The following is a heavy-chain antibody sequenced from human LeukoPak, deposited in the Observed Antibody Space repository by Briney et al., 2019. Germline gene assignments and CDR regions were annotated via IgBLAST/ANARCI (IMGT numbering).Heavy chain of an antibody. D-gene: IGHD2-21*02. CDR3: ARVSCGGGDCYPTFDY. CDR1: GGSISSGGYS. Sequence: SETLSLTCAVSGGSISSGGYSWSWIRQPPGRSLEWIGYIYHSGSTYYNPSLKSRVTISVDRSKNQFSLKLSSVTAADTAVYYCARVSCGGGDCYPTFDYWGQGTLVTVSS. J-gene: IGHJ4*02. V-gene: IGHV4-30-2*01. CDR2: IYHSGST.